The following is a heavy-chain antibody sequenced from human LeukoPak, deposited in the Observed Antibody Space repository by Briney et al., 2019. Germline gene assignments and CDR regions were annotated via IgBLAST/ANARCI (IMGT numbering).Heavy chain of an antibody. Sequence: PSETLSLTCTVSGGSISNYYWSWIRQPPGKGLEWIGYIYYSGSTNYNPSLKSRVTISVDTSKNQFSLKLSSVTAADTAVYYCARGDYYYGMDVWGQGTTVTVSS. CDR1: GGSISNYY. V-gene: IGHV4-59*01. CDR3: ARGDYYYGMDV. CDR2: IYYSGST. J-gene: IGHJ6*02.